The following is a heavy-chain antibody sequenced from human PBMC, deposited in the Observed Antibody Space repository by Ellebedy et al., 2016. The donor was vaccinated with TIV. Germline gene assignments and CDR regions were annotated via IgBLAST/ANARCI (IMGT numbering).Heavy chain of an antibody. CDR1: GGSISSGSYY. J-gene: IGHJ4*02. V-gene: IGHV4-31*03. CDR3: ARDSGSGSFDY. Sequence: LRLXXTVSGGSISSGSYYWSWIRQHPGKGLEWIGYIYYSGNTYYNPSLKSRVTISVDTSKNQFSLKLSSVTAADTAVYYCARDSGSGSFDYWGQGTLVTVSS. D-gene: IGHD3-10*01. CDR2: IYYSGNT.